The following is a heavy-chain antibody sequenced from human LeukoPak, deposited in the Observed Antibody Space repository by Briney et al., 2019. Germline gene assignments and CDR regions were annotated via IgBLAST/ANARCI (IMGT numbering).Heavy chain of an antibody. J-gene: IGHJ2*01. CDR3: ARLPPGDL. CDR2: IYTSGST. D-gene: IGHD7-27*01. Sequence: SETLSLTCTVSGRSISSYYWSWIRQPPGKGLEWIGYIYTSGSTNYNPSLKSRVTISVDTSKNQFSLKLSSVTAADTAVYYCARLPPGDLWGRGTLVTVSS. V-gene: IGHV4-4*09. CDR1: GRSISSYY.